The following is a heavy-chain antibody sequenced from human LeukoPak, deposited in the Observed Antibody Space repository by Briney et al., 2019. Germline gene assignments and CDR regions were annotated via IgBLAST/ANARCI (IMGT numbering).Heavy chain of an antibody. J-gene: IGHJ3*02. D-gene: IGHD6-13*01. CDR3: AKDTAPDSGYSSSWRHGNAFDI. CDR1: GFTFDDYA. CDR2: ISWNSGSI. Sequence: GGSLRLSCAASGFTFDDYAMHWVRHAPGKGLEWVSGISWNSGSIGYADSVKGRFTISRDNAKNSLYLQMNSLRAEDTALYYCAKDTAPDSGYSSSWRHGNAFDIWGQGTMVTVSS. V-gene: IGHV3-9*01.